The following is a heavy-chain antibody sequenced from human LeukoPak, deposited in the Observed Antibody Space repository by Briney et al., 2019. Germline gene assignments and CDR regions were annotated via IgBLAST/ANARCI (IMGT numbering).Heavy chain of an antibody. Sequence: GGSLRLSCAASGFTFNNHWMHWVRQAPGKGLVWISRISTDGRTTDYADSVKGRFTISRDNAKNTLYLQMNSLRAEDTAVYYCGRDVNWNQIDYWGQGSLVTVSS. CDR2: ISTDGRTT. V-gene: IGHV3-74*01. CDR3: GRDVNWNQIDY. CDR1: GFTFNNHW. J-gene: IGHJ4*02. D-gene: IGHD1-20*01.